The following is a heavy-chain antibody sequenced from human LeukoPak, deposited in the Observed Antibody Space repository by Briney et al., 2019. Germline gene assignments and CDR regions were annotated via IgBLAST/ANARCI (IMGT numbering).Heavy chain of an antibody. CDR2: INHSGST. CDR1: GGSFSGYY. V-gene: IGHV4-34*01. D-gene: IGHD1-26*01. Sequence: PSETLSLTCAVYGGSFSGYYWSWIRQPPGKGLEWIGEINHSGSTNYNPSLKSRVTISVDTSKNQFSLKLSSVTAADTAVYYWARRKMFLVGATRGGGFDYWGQGTLVTVSS. J-gene: IGHJ4*02. CDR3: ARRKMFLVGATRGGGFDY.